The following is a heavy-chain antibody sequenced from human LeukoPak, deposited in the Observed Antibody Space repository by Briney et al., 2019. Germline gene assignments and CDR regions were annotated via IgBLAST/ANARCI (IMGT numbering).Heavy chain of an antibody. CDR3: ARGGPRDGYNLDY. CDR2: MNPNSGNT. D-gene: IGHD5-24*01. J-gene: IGHJ4*02. CDR1: GYTFTSYD. V-gene: IGHV1-8*01. Sequence: GASVKVSCKASGYTFTSYDTNWVRQATGQGLEWMGWMNPNSGNTGYAQKFQRRVTMTRNTSISTAYMELSSLRSEDTAVYYCARGGPRDGYNLDYWGQGTLVTVSS.